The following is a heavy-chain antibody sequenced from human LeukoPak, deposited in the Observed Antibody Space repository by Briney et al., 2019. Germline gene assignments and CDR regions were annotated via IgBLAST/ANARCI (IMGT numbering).Heavy chain of an antibody. Sequence: PSETLSLTCTVSGDSITAPKWWSWVRQAPWEGLEWIGEIYHDRTTSFNPSLKSRLTISVDKSANQFFLNLNSVSATDTAVYYCVGRGLYGGTWLFEYWGQGALVTVSS. J-gene: IGHJ4*02. CDR1: GDSITAPKW. V-gene: IGHV4-4*02. D-gene: IGHD2-8*01. CDR2: IYHDRTT. CDR3: VGRGLYGGTWLFEY.